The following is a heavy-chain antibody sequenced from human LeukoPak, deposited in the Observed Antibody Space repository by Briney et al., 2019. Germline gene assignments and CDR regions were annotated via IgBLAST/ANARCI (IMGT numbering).Heavy chain of an antibody. V-gene: IGHV4-38-2*02. Sequence: SETLSLTCTVSGYSISSGYYWGWIRQPPGKGLEWIGSIYHSGSTYYNPSHKSRVTISVDTSKNQFSLKLSSVTAADTAVYYCARRPRDSGNYDGPSGLDYWGQGTLVTVSS. CDR1: GYSISSGYY. CDR2: IYHSGST. J-gene: IGHJ4*02. D-gene: IGHD1-26*01. CDR3: ARRPRDSGNYDGPSGLDY.